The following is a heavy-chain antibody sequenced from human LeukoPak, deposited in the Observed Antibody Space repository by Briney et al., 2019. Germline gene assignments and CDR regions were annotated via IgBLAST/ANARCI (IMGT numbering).Heavy chain of an antibody. CDR1: GYSISSGYY. CDR2: IYYSGST. V-gene: IGHV4-38-2*02. J-gene: IGHJ4*02. D-gene: IGHD1-1*01. Sequence: PSETLSLTCTVSGYSISSGYYWAWIRQPPGKGLEWIGSIYYSGSTYYNPSLKSRVTISVDTSKNQFSLKLSSVTAADTAVYYCAREGVSWNLNYWGQGTLAAVSS. CDR3: AREGVSWNLNY.